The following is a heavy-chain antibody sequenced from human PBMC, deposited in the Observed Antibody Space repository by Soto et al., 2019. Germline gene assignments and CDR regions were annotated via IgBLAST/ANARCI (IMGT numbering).Heavy chain of an antibody. CDR1: GYTFTSYG. D-gene: IGHD6-19*01. V-gene: IGHV1-18*04. J-gene: IGHJ5*02. CDR2: ISAYNGNT. Sequence: QVQLVQSGAEVKKPGASVKVSCKTSGYTFTSYGISWVRQAPGQGLEWMGWISAYNGNTNYAQKLRGRVTMTTDTSTSTAYMELRSLRSDDTALYYCARDHSSGWYGGYGFDPWGQGTLVTVSS. CDR3: ARDHSSGWYGGYGFDP.